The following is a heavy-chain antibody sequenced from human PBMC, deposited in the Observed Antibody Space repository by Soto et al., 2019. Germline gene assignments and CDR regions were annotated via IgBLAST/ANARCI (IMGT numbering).Heavy chain of an antibody. Sequence: QLQLQESGPGLVKTSQTLSLTCRVSGDSIISGGYYCTWLRQYTGKGLEYIGYISYSGSTYYNPSLESRVTISLDASKTQFSLRLSSVTAADTAVYYCSRGRGFWGSPYSCGQVTLVTVSS. D-gene: IGHD3-16*01. CDR2: ISYSGST. CDR3: SRGRGFWGSPYS. V-gene: IGHV4-31*03. J-gene: IGHJ4*02. CDR1: GDSIISGGYY.